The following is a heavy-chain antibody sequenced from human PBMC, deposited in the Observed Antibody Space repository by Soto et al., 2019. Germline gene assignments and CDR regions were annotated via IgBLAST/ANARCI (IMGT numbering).Heavy chain of an antibody. CDR1: GFTFSSYG. CDR2: IWYDGSNK. Sequence: GGSLRLSCAASGFTFSSYGMHWVRQAPGKGLEWVAVIWYDGSNKYYADSVKGRFTISRDNSKNTLYLQMNSLRAEDTAVYYCARERSYYYDSSGYYLQHWGQGTLVTVSS. CDR3: ARERSYYYDSSGYYLQH. J-gene: IGHJ1*01. V-gene: IGHV3-33*01. D-gene: IGHD3-22*01.